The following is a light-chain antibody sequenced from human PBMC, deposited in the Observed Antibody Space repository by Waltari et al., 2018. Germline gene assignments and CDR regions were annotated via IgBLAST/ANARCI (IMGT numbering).Light chain of an antibody. CDR2: LGS. Sequence: DIVMTQSPLSLPVTPGEPASISCRSSQSLLHSDGNHYLDWYLQKPGQSPQLLIYLGSNRASGVPDRFSCSGSGKDFTLKISRVEAEDVGIYYCMQALQTPLTFGGGTRVEIK. CDR3: MQALQTPLT. J-gene: IGKJ4*01. V-gene: IGKV2-28*01. CDR1: QSLLHSDGNHY.